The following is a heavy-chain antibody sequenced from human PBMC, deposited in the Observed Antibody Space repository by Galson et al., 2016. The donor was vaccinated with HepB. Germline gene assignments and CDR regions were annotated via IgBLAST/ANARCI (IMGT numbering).Heavy chain of an antibody. J-gene: IGHJ6*03. CDR3: ARGTYSGRSFYYYQAV. CDR1: GGSIASGDYY. Sequence: TLSLTCTVSGGSIASGDYYWTWIRRPAGKGLEWIGRIYTNGNTKYNSSLESRATLSIDVARNQFSLKLASVTAADTAVYYCARGTYSGRSFYYYQAVWGKGTAVTVSS. CDR2: IYTNGNT. V-gene: IGHV4-61*02. D-gene: IGHD1-26*01.